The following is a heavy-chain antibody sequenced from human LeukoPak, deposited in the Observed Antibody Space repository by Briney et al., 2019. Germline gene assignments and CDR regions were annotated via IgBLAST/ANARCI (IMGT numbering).Heavy chain of an antibody. CDR3: AKDRGYDILTGYSSFDY. Sequence: GGSLRLSCAASGFTFSSYAMHWVRQAPGKGLEYVSAISSNGGSTYYANSVKGRFTISRDNSKNTLYLQMNSLRAEDTAVYYCAKDRGYDILTGYSSFDYWGQGTLVTVSS. J-gene: IGHJ4*02. D-gene: IGHD3-9*01. CDR1: GFTFSSYA. CDR2: ISSNGGST. V-gene: IGHV3-64*01.